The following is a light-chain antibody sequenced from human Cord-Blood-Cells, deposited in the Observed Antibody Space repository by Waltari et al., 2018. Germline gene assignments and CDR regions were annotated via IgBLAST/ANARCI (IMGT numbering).Light chain of an antibody. Sequence: SYELTQPPSVSVSPGQTASITCSGDQLGDKYACWYQQKPGQSPVLVIYQDSKRPSGIPERFSGSNSGNTATLTISGTQAMDEADYYCQAWDSSTAVVGTGTKVTVL. CDR3: QAWDSSTAV. CDR2: QDS. CDR1: QLGDKY. J-gene: IGLJ1*01. V-gene: IGLV3-1*01.